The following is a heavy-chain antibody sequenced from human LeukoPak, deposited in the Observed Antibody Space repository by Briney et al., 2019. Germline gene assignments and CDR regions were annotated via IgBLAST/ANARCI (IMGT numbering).Heavy chain of an antibody. CDR1: GGSISSGDYY. D-gene: IGHD3-16*01. V-gene: IGHV4-30-4*08. J-gene: IGHJ4*02. CDR3: ARDDRLSVSNY. Sequence: SETLSLTCTVSGGSISSGDYYWSWIRQPPGKGLEWIGYIYYSGSTYYNPSLKSRVTISVDTSKNQFSLKLSSVTAADTAVYYCARDDRLSVSNYWGQGTLVTVSS. CDR2: IYYSGST.